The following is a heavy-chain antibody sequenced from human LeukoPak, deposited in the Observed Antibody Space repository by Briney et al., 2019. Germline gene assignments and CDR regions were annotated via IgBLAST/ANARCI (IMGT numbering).Heavy chain of an antibody. Sequence: ASVKVSCKASGYTFTSYAMHWVRQAPGQRLEWMGWINAGNGNTKYSQKSQGRVTITRDTSASTAYMGLSSLRSEDTAVNYCARGRMEQCLHFDYWGQGTLVTVSS. CDR2: INAGNGNT. D-gene: IGHD5/OR15-5a*01. V-gene: IGHV1-3*01. CDR3: ARGRMEQCLHFDY. J-gene: IGHJ4*02. CDR1: GYTFTSYA.